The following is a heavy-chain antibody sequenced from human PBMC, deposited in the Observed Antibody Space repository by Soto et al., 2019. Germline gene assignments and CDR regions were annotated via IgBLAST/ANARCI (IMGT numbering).Heavy chain of an antibody. J-gene: IGHJ6*02. CDR1: GFTFSSYA. Sequence: GGSLRLSCAASGFTFSSYAMSWVRQAPGKGLEWVSAISGSGGSTYYADSVKGRFTISRDNSKNTLYLQMNSLRAEDTAVYYCAKTVGQLRYYYYGMDVWGQGTTVTVSS. CDR2: ISGSGGST. V-gene: IGHV3-23*01. CDR3: AKTVGQLRYYYYGMDV. D-gene: IGHD6-6*01.